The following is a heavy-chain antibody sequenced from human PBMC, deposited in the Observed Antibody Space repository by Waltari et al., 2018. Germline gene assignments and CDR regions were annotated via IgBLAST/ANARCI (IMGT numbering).Heavy chain of an antibody. Sequence: QVQLVESGGGVVQPGGSLRLTCAASGFTFSSYGMHWVRQAPGKGLEWVAFIRYDVSNKYYADSVKGRFTISRDNSKNTLYLQMNSLRAEDTAVYYCAKDMGPYSSGRQLDYWGQGTLVTVSS. CDR1: GFTFSSYG. D-gene: IGHD6-19*01. J-gene: IGHJ4*02. CDR3: AKDMGPYSSGRQLDY. V-gene: IGHV3-30*02. CDR2: IRYDVSNK.